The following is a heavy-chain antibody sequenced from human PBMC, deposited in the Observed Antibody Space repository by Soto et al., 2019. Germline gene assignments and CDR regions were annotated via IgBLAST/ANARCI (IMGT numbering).Heavy chain of an antibody. CDR1: GGSISSGGYY. CDR2: IYYSGST. D-gene: IGHD4-4*01. CDR3: ARGYYSTGVDY. J-gene: IGHJ4*02. Sequence: SETLSLTCTVSGGSISSGGYYWSWIRQHPGKGLEWIGHIYYSGSTYYNPSLKSRVTISVDTSKNQFSLKLSSVTAADTAVYYCARGYYSTGVDYWGQGTLVTVSS. V-gene: IGHV4-31*03.